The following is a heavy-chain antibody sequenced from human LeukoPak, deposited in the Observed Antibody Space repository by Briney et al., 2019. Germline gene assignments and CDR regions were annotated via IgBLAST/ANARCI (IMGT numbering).Heavy chain of an antibody. CDR1: GFTFSNYW. CDR3: ATTQTFDY. D-gene: IGHD2-15*01. CDR2: IKQDGSEK. Sequence: GESLRLSCIASGFTFSNYWMSWVRQAPGKGLEWVANIKQDGSEKYYVDSVEGRFSISRDNAKSSPDLQMNNLRAEDTAVYYCATTQTFDYWGQGTLVTVSS. J-gene: IGHJ4*02. V-gene: IGHV3-7*03.